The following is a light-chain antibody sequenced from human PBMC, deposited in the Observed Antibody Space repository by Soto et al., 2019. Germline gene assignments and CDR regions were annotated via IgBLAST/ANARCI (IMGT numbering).Light chain of an antibody. CDR1: KLGDKY. V-gene: IGLV3-1*01. CDR2: QDN. CDR3: QAWDSSTYV. Sequence: SYELTQPPSVSVSPGQTASITCSGDKLGDKYACWYQQKPGQSPVLVIYQDNKRPSGIPERFSGSNSGNTATLTISGTQAIDEADYYCQAWDSSTYVFGTGTKLTVL. J-gene: IGLJ1*01.